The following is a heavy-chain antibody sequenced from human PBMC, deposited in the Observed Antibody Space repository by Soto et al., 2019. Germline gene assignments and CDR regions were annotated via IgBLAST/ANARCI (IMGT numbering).Heavy chain of an antibody. CDR3: AKSIGVAGDCGY. V-gene: IGHV3-23*01. CDR1: GFTFSTYA. D-gene: IGHD6-13*01. J-gene: IGHJ4*02. CDR2: ISGSGGFT. Sequence: GGSLRLSCVVSGFTFSTYAMNWVRQAPEKGLEWVSTISGSGGFTYYADSVKGRFTVSRDNSKNTLYLQMNSLRAEDTAVYYCAKSIGVAGDCGYWGQGTLVTVSS.